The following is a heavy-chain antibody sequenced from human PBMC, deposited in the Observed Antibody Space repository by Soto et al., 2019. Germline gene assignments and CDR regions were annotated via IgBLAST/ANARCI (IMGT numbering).Heavy chain of an antibody. CDR2: IKQDGTEK. Sequence: GGSLRLSCAASKFSLSSYWMNWVRQVPGKGLEWVANIKQDGTEKYYVDSVKGRFIISRDYAKNSLYLQMNSLRAEDTAVYYCARDADASGWYHYGMDVWGQGTMVT. V-gene: IGHV3-7*01. CDR1: KFSLSSYW. D-gene: IGHD6-19*01. CDR3: ARDADASGWYHYGMDV. J-gene: IGHJ6*02.